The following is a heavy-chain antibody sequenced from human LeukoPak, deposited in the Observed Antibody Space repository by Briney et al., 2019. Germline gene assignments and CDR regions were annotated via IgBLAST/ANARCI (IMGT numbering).Heavy chain of an antibody. D-gene: IGHD4-17*01. CDR2: ISGSGGSR. Sequence: GGSLRLSCAASGFTFSSYAMSWVRQAPGKGLEWVSAISGSGGSRYYADSVKGRFTISRDNSKNTLYLQMNSLRAEDTALYYCAKDQQVTTIFTIDYWGQGTLVTVSS. CDR1: GFTFSSYA. CDR3: AKDQQVTTIFTIDY. J-gene: IGHJ4*02. V-gene: IGHV3-23*01.